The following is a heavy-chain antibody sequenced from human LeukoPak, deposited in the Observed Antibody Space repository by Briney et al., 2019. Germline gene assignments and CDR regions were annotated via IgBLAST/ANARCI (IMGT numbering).Heavy chain of an antibody. V-gene: IGHV1-69*04. CDR3: ARGGLLWFGELLDY. J-gene: IGHJ4*02. CDR2: IIPILGIA. D-gene: IGHD3-10*01. Sequence: SVKVSCKASGGTFSSNAISWVRQAPGQGLEWMGRIIPILGIANYAQKFQGRVTITADKSTSTAYMELSSLRSEDTAVYYCARGGLLWFGELLDYWGQGTLVTVSS. CDR1: GGTFSSNA.